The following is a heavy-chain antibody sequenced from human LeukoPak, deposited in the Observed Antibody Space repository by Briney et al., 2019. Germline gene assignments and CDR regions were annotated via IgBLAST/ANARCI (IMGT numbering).Heavy chain of an antibody. Sequence: SETLSLTCTVSGGSISSSNYYWGWIRQPPGQGLEWIGSIDNSGYTYKNPSVESRVTISVDTSKNQFSLKLSSVTAADTAVYYCARPRRSYYYGSGSEGGFDYWGQGTLVTVSS. CDR3: ARPRRSYYYGSGSEGGFDY. J-gene: IGHJ4*02. CDR2: IDNSGYT. V-gene: IGHV4-39*07. D-gene: IGHD3-10*01. CDR1: GGSISSSNYY.